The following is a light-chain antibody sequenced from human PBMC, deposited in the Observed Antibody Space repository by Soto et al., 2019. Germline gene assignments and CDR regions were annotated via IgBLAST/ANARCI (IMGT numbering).Light chain of an antibody. Sequence: QSALTQPASVSGSPGQSITISCTGTRSDVGGYNYVSWYQQHPGKAPKLMIYDVTNRPSGVSNRFSASKSGNTASLTISGLQAEDEADYYCSSYTSSSTLVVFGGGTKLTVL. CDR2: DVT. J-gene: IGLJ3*02. CDR3: SSYTSSSTLVV. V-gene: IGLV2-14*03. CDR1: RSDVGGYNY.